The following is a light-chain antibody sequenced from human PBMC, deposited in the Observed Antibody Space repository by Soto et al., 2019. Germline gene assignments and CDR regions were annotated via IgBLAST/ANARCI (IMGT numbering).Light chain of an antibody. V-gene: IGKV3-20*01. CDR2: GAS. CDR3: QQCGSSPIT. J-gene: IGKJ5*01. CDR1: QSVSSSY. Sequence: EMVLTQSPGTLSLSPGERATLSCRASQSVSSSYLAWYQQKPGQAPRLLIYGASSRAPGLPDRFSGSGSGTDFTLTISRLEPEDFAVYYCQQCGSSPITFGQGTRLEIK.